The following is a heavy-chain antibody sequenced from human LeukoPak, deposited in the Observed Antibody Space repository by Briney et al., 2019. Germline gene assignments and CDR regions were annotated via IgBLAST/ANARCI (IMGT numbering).Heavy chain of an antibody. J-gene: IGHJ4*02. V-gene: IGHV3-30*03. D-gene: IGHD3-22*01. CDR2: ISYDGSNK. Sequence: GGSLRLSCAASGFTFSSYVMHWVRQAPGKGLEWEALISYDGSNKYYADSVKGRFTISRDNSKNTLYLQVNSLRAEDTAVYYCARDYYYDSSGYYFPGYWGQGTLVTVSS. CDR3: ARDYYYDSSGYYFPGY. CDR1: GFTFSSYV.